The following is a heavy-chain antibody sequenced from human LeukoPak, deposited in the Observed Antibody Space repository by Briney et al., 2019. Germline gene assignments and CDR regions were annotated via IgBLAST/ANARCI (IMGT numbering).Heavy chain of an antibody. D-gene: IGHD4-11*01. Sequence: GASVKVSCKASGGTFSSYAISWVRQAPGQGLEWMGGIIPIFGTANYAQKFQGRVTITADESTSTAYMELSSLRSEDTAVYYCARGGPTVTTTSFDYWGQGTLVTVSS. CDR3: ARGGPTVTTTSFDY. V-gene: IGHV1-69*13. CDR1: GGTFSSYA. CDR2: IIPIFGTA. J-gene: IGHJ4*02.